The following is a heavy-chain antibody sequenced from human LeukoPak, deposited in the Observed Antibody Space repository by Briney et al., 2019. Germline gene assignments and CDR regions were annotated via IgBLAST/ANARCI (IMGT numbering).Heavy chain of an antibody. CDR3: ARSPRGMVRGVRVWFDP. CDR2: IYHSGST. V-gene: IGHV4-30-2*01. D-gene: IGHD3-10*01. Sequence: SETLSLTCAVSGGSISSGGYSWSWIRQPPGKGLEWIGYIYHSGSTYYNPSLKSRVTISVDRSKNQFSLKLSSVTAADTAVYYCARSPRGMVRGVRVWFDPWGQGTLVTVSS. CDR1: GGSISSGGYS. J-gene: IGHJ5*02.